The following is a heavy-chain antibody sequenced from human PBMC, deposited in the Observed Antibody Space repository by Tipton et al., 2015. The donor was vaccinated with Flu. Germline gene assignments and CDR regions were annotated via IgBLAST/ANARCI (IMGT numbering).Heavy chain of an antibody. CDR1: GDYIASDHF. V-gene: IGHV4-38-2*01. CDR2: IHQTGTN. J-gene: IGHJ4*02. D-gene: IGHD3-10*01. CDR3: ARSTYYYGSGSSDY. Sequence: TLSLTCSVSGDYIASDHFWGWIRQPPGGGLEWIGNIHQTGTNYYNPSLKSRVTISVDRSKNQFSLKLSSVTAADTAVYYCARSTYYYGSGSSDYWGQGTLVTVSS.